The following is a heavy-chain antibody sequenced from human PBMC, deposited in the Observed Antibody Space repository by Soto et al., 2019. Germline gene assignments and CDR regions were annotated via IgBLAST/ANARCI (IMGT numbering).Heavy chain of an antibody. CDR3: ARVGYDFWSGYYMS. Sequence: GGSLRLSCAASGFTFSDHYMDWVRQAPGKGLEWVGRTRNKANSYTTEYAASVKGRLTISRDDSTNSRYLQMNSLKTEDTAVYYCARVGYDFWSGYYMSWGQGTLVTVSS. D-gene: IGHD3-3*01. V-gene: IGHV3-72*01. CDR1: GFTFSDHY. J-gene: IGHJ5*02. CDR2: TRNKANSYTT.